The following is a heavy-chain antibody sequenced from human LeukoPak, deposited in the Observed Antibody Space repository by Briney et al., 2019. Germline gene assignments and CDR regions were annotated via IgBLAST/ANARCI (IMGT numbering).Heavy chain of an antibody. J-gene: IGHJ5*02. CDR1: GGTFISYA. CDR3: ARVEVVVAATWWFDP. CDR2: IIPIFGTA. Sequence: SVTVSCTASGGTFISYAISWVRQAPGQGLEWMGGIIPIFGTANYAQKFQGRVTITTDESTSTAYMELSSLRSEDTAVYYCARVEVVVAATWWFDPWGQGTLVTVSS. D-gene: IGHD2-15*01. V-gene: IGHV1-69*05.